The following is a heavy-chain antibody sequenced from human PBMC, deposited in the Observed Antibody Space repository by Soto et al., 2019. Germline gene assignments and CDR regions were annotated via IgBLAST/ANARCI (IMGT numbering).Heavy chain of an antibody. Sequence: PSETLSLTCTVSGGSISSYYWSWIRQPPGKGLEWIGYIYYSGSTNYNPSLKSRVTISVDTSKNQFSLKLSSVTAADTAVYYCAREGCSSTSCPIDHWGQGTLVTVSS. V-gene: IGHV4-59*01. CDR3: AREGCSSTSCPIDH. CDR1: GGSISSYY. D-gene: IGHD2-2*01. J-gene: IGHJ4*02. CDR2: IYYSGST.